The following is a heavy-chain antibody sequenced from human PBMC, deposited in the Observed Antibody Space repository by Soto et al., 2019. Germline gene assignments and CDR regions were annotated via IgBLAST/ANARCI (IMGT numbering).Heavy chain of an antibody. D-gene: IGHD4-17*01. V-gene: IGHV1-69*06. CDR3: ARADYGGNSYYYYGMDV. CDR2: IIPIFGTA. J-gene: IGHJ6*02. Sequence: GASVKVSCKASGGTFSSYAISWVRQAPGQGLEWMGGIIPIFGTANYAQKFQGRVTITADKSTSTAYMELSSLRSEDTAVYYCARADYGGNSYYYYGMDVWGQGTTVTVSS. CDR1: GGTFSSYA.